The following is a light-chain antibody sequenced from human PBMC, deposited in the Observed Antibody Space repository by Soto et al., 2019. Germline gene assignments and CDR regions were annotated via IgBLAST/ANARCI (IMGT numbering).Light chain of an antibody. J-gene: IGLJ2*01. CDR1: GSDVGGYNF. CDR3: CSYAVNYVV. Sequence: QSALAQPRSVSGSPGQSVTISCTGTGSDVGGYNFVSWYQHHPGKDPKLLIYDVNKRPSGVPDRFFGSKSGNTASLTISGLQTEDEADYYCCSYAVNYVVFGGGTKLTVL. CDR2: DVN. V-gene: IGLV2-11*01.